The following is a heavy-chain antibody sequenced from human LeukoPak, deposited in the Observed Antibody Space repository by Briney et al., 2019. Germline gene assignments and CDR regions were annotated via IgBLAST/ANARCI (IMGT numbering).Heavy chain of an antibody. V-gene: IGHV5-51*01. Sequence: GESLKISCKGSGYSFTSYWIGWVRQMPGKGLEWMGIIYPGDSDTRYSPSFQGQVTISADKSISTAYLQWSSLKASDTAMYYCARREGPTATRYYFDYWGQGTLVTVSS. D-gene: IGHD1-26*01. CDR3: ARREGPTATRYYFDY. CDR1: GYSFTSYW. CDR2: IYPGDSDT. J-gene: IGHJ4*02.